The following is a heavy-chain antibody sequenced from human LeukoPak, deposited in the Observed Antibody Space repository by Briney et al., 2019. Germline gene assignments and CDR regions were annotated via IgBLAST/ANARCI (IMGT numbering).Heavy chain of an antibody. V-gene: IGHV4-34*01. CDR1: GGSFSGYY. D-gene: IGHD6-6*01. CDR2: INHSGST. CDR3: ARSSRRGYFDY. Sequence: SETLSLTCAVYGGSFSGYYWSWIRQPPGKGLEWIGEINHSGSTNYNPSLKSRVTISVDTSKNQFSLKLSSVTAADTAVYYCARSSRRGYFDYWGQGTLVTVSS. J-gene: IGHJ4*02.